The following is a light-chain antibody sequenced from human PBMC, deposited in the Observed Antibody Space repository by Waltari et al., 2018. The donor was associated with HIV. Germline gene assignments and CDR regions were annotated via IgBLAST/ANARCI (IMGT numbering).Light chain of an antibody. CDR2: GVT. CDR3: SSFAGTGTPM. V-gene: IGLV2-14*01. J-gene: IGLJ3*02. Sequence: QSPLYQPASVSGSPGQSIPIPSSGVRHKIDFYNFFSWYPLRPGKAPQRIIFGVTRRPSGISSRFSGSTSGGTASLTISDLQIEDEADYFCSSFAGTGTPMFGGGTKLTVL. CDR1: RHKIDFYNF.